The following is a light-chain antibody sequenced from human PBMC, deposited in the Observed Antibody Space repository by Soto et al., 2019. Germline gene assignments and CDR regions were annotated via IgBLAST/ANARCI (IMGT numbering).Light chain of an antibody. Sequence: IQITQSPSSLSASVGDKVTITCRATESVSKWLAWYQEKPGNPPRPLIYDASTLESGVPSKFSGSASGTDFTLTISSLQPEDFATYYCQQSYSTPWTFGQGTKVDIK. CDR3: QQSYSTPWT. CDR1: ESVSKW. CDR2: DAS. V-gene: IGKV1-39*01. J-gene: IGKJ1*01.